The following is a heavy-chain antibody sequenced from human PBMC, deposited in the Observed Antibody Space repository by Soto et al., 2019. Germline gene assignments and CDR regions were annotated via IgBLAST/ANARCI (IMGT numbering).Heavy chain of an antibody. Sequence: NPSETLSLTCSVSGGSISNINYHWGWIRQPPGKGLEWIGSIYYSGNTYYNPSLRSRITISVDTSKNQFSLDLSSVTAADTALYFCARLREGSPADFWGQGTLVTVSS. CDR1: GGSISNINYH. V-gene: IGHV4-39*01. CDR2: IYYSGNT. CDR3: ARLREGSPADF. D-gene: IGHD1-26*01. J-gene: IGHJ4*02.